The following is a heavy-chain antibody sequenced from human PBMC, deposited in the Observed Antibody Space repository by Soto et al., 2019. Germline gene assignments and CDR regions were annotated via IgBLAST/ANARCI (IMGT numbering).Heavy chain of an antibody. CDR3: ARGYFGAGSYIDY. CDR1: GGSIGTCY. J-gene: IGHJ4*02. D-gene: IGHD3-10*01. Sequence: QVQLQESGPGLVKPSETLSLTCAVSGGSIGTCYWSWIRQPPGKRLEWIGYIYYSGTTNYNPSLKSRVTISVDASKKQISLKLTSVTAADTAVYSCARGYFGAGSYIDYWGRGTLVTVS. V-gene: IGHV4-59*08. CDR2: IYYSGTT.